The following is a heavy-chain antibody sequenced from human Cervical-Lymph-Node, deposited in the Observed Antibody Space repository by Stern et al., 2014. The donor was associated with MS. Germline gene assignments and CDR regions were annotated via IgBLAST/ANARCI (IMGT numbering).Heavy chain of an antibody. D-gene: IGHD2-15*01. CDR1: GFTFDDYA. CDR3: AKDGTGSGKSLDH. J-gene: IGHJ4*02. V-gene: IGHV3-9*01. Sequence: EVQLVESGGGLVQPGRSLRLSCAASGFTFDDYAMHWVRQAPGKGLEWVSGISWNGDNTGYADSVKGRFTISRDNAKNSVYLQMNSLRPEDTALYYCAKDGTGSGKSLDHWGQGTLVTVSS. CDR2: ISWNGDNT.